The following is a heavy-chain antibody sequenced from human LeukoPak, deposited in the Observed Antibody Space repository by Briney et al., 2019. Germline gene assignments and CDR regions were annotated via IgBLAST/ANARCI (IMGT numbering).Heavy chain of an antibody. Sequence: GASVKVSCKASGYTFTGYYMHWVRQAPGQGLEWMGWISAYNGNTNYAQKLQGRVTMTTDTSTSTAYMELRSLRSDDTAVYYCARGSGSYPRFQHWGQGTLVTVSS. D-gene: IGHD1-26*01. CDR2: ISAYNGNT. J-gene: IGHJ1*01. CDR3: ARGSGSYPRFQH. V-gene: IGHV1-18*04. CDR1: GYTFTGYY.